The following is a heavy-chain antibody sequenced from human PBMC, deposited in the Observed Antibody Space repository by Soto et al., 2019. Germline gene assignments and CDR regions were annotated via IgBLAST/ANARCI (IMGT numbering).Heavy chain of an antibody. CDR3: VREERIAAPQLDY. D-gene: IGHD6-6*01. Sequence: SETLSLSCTVSGGSIKNSDSHWSWTRQSPAKGLEWIGQTHNSGTSFYNPSLRCLVTMXXXXSXSXVXLXXXSVTSADTAVYYCVREERIAAPQLDYWGQG. CDR2: THNSGTS. V-gene: IGHV4-30-4*01. CDR1: GGSIKNSDSH. J-gene: IGHJ4*02.